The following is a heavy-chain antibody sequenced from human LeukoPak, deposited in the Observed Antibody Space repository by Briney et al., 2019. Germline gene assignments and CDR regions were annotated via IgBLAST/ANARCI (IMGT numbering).Heavy chain of an antibody. CDR2: INWNGGST. Sequence: GGSLRLSCAASGFTFYDYGMSWVRQAPGKGLEWVSGINWNGGSTGYADSVKGRFTISRDNAKNLLYLQMNSLRAEDTAVYYCARTYYDILTGYNPYFDYWGQGILVTVSS. CDR3: ARTYYDILTGYNPYFDY. J-gene: IGHJ4*02. CDR1: GFTFYDYG. D-gene: IGHD3-9*01. V-gene: IGHV3-20*04.